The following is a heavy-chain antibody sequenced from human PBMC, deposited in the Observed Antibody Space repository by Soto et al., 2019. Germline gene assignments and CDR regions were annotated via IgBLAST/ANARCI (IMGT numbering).Heavy chain of an antibody. CDR2: IYYSGST. D-gene: IGHD6-6*01. V-gene: IGHV4-59*08. Sequence: SETLSLTCTVSGGSISSYYWSWIRQPPGKGLERIGYIYYSGSTNYNPSLKSRFTLSVVTSKNQFSLKLSSVTAADTAVYYWARLSIAARALDYWGQGNLVTVSS. J-gene: IGHJ4*02. CDR3: ARLSIAARALDY. CDR1: GGSISSYY.